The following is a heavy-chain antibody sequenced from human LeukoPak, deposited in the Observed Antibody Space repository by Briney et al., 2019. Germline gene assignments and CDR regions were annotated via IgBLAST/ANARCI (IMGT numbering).Heavy chain of an antibody. CDR2: IRQDGGEK. D-gene: IGHD6-13*01. CDR1: GFTFSSYW. Sequence: PGGSLRPSCAVSGFTFSSYWMNWVRQAPGKGLEWVASIRQDGGEKSYVDSVKGRFTISRDNTKNSLYLQMSSRRAEDTAVYYCARDGTAAGLYFDLWGQGTLVTVSS. CDR3: ARDGTAAGLYFDL. V-gene: IGHV3-7*01. J-gene: IGHJ4*01.